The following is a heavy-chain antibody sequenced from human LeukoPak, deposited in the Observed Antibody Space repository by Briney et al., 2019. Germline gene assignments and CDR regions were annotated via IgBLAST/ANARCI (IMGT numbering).Heavy chain of an antibody. CDR2: IWYDGSNR. J-gene: IGHJ6*02. CDR1: GFTFSTYG. D-gene: IGHD5-18*01. CDR3: AKAPGGYSYGYYYYYGMDV. Sequence: GGSLRLSRAASGFTFSTYGMHWVRQAPGKGLEWVGIIWYDGSNRYYADSVKGRFTISRDNSKTTLFLQMNSLRAEDTAAYYCAKAPGGYSYGYYYYYGMDVWGQGTMVTVSS. V-gene: IGHV3-30*02.